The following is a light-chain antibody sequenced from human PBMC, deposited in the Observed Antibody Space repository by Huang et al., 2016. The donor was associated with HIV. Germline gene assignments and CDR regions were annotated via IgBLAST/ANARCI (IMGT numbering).Light chain of an antibody. CDR3: QQYFTTPWT. CDR1: QSVVYNSNQKTY. Sequence: DIVMTQSPDLLAVSLGERATINCKSNQSVVYNSNQKTYVAWFQHTPGPPPKLLIHWASTRAAGVPDRFSGGGSGTEFTLTISNLQAADVAVYYCQQYFTTPWTFGQGTKVEIK. V-gene: IGKV4-1*01. CDR2: WAS. J-gene: IGKJ1*01.